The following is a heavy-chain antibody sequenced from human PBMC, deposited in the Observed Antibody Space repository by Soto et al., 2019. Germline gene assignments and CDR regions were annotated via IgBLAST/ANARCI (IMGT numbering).Heavy chain of an antibody. V-gene: IGHV4-59*08. CDR3: AGDIRSGSYRFDY. CDR1: DGSISSYY. D-gene: IGHD1-26*01. CDR2: IYDTGST. Sequence: SETLSLTCTVSDGSISSYYWSWLRQPPGKGLEWIGYIYDTGSTIYNPSLKSRVTISVDRPNNQFSLKLRSVTAADTAIYYCAGDIRSGSYRFDYWGQGTLVTAPQ. J-gene: IGHJ4*02.